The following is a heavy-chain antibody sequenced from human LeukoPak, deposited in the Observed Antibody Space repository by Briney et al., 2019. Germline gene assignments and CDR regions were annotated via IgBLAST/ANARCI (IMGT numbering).Heavy chain of an antibody. V-gene: IGHV3-11*04. CDR1: GFTFSDYY. Sequence: GGSLRLSCAASGFTFSDYYMSWIRQAPGKGLEWVSYISSSGSTIYYADSVKGRFTISRDNAKNSLYLQMNSLRAEDTAVYYCASDIAPRYCSGGSCPPRDAFDIWGQGTMVTVSS. J-gene: IGHJ3*02. CDR3: ASDIAPRYCSGGSCPPRDAFDI. CDR2: ISSSGSTI. D-gene: IGHD2-15*01.